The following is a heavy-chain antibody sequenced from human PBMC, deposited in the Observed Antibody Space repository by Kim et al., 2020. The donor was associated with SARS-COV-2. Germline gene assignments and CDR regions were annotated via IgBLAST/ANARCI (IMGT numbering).Heavy chain of an antibody. Sequence: ASVKVSCKASGYTFTSYAMNWVRQAPGQGLEWMGWINTNTGNPTYAQGFTGRFVFSLDTSVSTAYLQISSLKAEDTAVYYCARVRPPVAARPGWFDPWGQGTLVTVSS. D-gene: IGHD6-6*01. CDR3: ARVRPPVAARPGWFDP. V-gene: IGHV7-4-1*02. CDR1: GYTFTSYA. CDR2: INTNTGNP. J-gene: IGHJ5*02.